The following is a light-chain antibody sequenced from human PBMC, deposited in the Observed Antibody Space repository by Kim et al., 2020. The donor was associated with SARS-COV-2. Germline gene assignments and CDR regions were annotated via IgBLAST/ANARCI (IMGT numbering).Light chain of an antibody. CDR3: CSFAGNSVV. Sequence: PGQSVTMSCTGNSSDVGGYNYVSWYQQHPGKAPKVMIYDVTKRPSGVPDRFSGSKSGNTASLTISGLQAEDEADYYCCSFAGNSVVFGGGTQLTVL. CDR2: DVT. CDR1: SSDVGGYNY. V-gene: IGLV2-11*01. J-gene: IGLJ2*01.